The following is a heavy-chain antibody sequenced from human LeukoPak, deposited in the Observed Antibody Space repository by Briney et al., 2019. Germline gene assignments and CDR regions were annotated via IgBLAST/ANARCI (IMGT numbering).Heavy chain of an antibody. D-gene: IGHD3-22*01. V-gene: IGHV4-4*02. CDR1: GGSISSSNW. CDR2: IYHSGST. CDR3: ASSAIPGLSRGGDSSGYYY. Sequence: PSGTLSLTCAVSGGSISSSNWWSWDRQPPGKGLEWIGEIYHSGSTNYNPSLKSRVTISVDKFKNQFSLKLSSVTAADTAVYYCASSAIPGLSRGGDSSGYYYWGQGTLVTVSS. J-gene: IGHJ4*02.